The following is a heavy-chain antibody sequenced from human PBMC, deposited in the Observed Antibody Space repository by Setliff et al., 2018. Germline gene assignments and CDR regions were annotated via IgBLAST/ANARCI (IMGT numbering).Heavy chain of an antibody. CDR2: IYYSGST. CDR3: ARTGTYRYFDY. CDR1: GGSISSGGYY. J-gene: IGHJ4*02. Sequence: SETLSLTCTVSGGSISSGGYYWSWIRQHPGKGLEWIGYIYYSGSTYSNASLASRLTISVDTAKNQFSLKLTSVTAADTAVYYCARTGTYRYFDYWGQGTRVTVSS. D-gene: IGHD1-1*01. V-gene: IGHV4-31*03.